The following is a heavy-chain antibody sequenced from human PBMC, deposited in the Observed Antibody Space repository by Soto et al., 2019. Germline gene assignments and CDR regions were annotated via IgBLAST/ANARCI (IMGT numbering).Heavy chain of an antibody. CDR2: IWYDVSNK. CDR3: ARDFIRGLPTDYYYGMDV. Sequence: PGGSLRLSCAASGFTFSSYGMHWVRQAPGKGLEWVAVIWYDVSNKYYADSVKGRFTISRDNSKNTLYLQMNSLRAEDTAVYYCARDFIRGLPTDYYYGMDVWGQGTRVTVSS. J-gene: IGHJ6*02. CDR1: GFTFSSYG. D-gene: IGHD4-17*01. V-gene: IGHV3-33*01.